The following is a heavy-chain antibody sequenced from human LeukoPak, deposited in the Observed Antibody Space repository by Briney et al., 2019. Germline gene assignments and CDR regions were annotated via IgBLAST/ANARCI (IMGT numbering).Heavy chain of an antibody. J-gene: IGHJ5*02. D-gene: IGHD2-2*01. CDR1: GGSISSSSYY. V-gene: IGHV4-39*07. CDR2: IYYSGST. Sequence: SGTLSLTCTVSGGSISSSSYYWGWIRQPPGKGLEWIGSIYYSGSTYYNPSLKSRVTISVDTSKNQFSLKLSSVTAADTAVYYCARVVEDIVVVPAAMGNWFDPWGQGTLVTVSS. CDR3: ARVVEDIVVVPAAMGNWFDP.